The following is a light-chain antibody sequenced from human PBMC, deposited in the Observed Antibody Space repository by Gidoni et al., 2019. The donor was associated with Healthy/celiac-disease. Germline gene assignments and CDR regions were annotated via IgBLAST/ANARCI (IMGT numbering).Light chain of an antibody. CDR1: QSISSF. V-gene: IGKV1-39*01. CDR2: AAS. CDR3: QQSYSTPQT. Sequence: DIQMTQSPSSLSASVGDRVTITCRASQSISSFLNWYQQKPGKAPKLLIYAASSLQSGVPSRFSGSGSGTDFTLTISSLQPEDFATYDCQQSYSTPQTFXQXTKLEIK. J-gene: IGKJ2*01.